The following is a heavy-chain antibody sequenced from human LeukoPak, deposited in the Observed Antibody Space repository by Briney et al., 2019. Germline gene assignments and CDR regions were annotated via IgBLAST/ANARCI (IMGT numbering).Heavy chain of an antibody. J-gene: IGHJ4*02. CDR2: IYYSGST. Sequence: SETLSLTCTVSGGSISSYYWSWIRQPPGKGLEWIGYIYYSGSTNYNPSLKSRVTISVDTSKNQFSLKLSSVTAADTAVYYCARPRAVAGPLGYWGQGTLVTVSS. V-gene: IGHV4-59*08. CDR3: ARPRAVAGPLGY. CDR1: GGSISSYY. D-gene: IGHD6-19*01.